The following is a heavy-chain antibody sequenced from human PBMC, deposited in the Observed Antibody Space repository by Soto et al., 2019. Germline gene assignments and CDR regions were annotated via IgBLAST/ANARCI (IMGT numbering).Heavy chain of an antibody. CDR2: IYFTGNT. CDR1: GGSITSSSHF. J-gene: IGHJ5*02. D-gene: IGHD6-25*01. CDR3: AGQTFTIAAASYGRSNWFDP. V-gene: IGHV4-39*01. Sequence: SETLSLTCSASGGSITSSSHFWGWVRQPPGKGLEWIGTIYFTGNTYYTPSLKSRLTMSIDTSKNEFSLRLNSVTAADTAVYYCAGQTFTIAAASYGRSNWFDPWGPGTLVTAPQ.